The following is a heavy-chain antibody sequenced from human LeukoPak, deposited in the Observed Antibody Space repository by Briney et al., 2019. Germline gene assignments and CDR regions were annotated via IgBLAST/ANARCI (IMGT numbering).Heavy chain of an antibody. CDR3: ANDGGYDYSLDAFDF. CDR1: GFTFSSYA. J-gene: IGHJ3*01. V-gene: IGHV3-23*01. CDR2: ITGSGGRT. D-gene: IGHD5-12*01. Sequence: GGSLRLSCVVSGFTFSSYAMSWVRQAPGKGLEWVSAITGSGGRTYYADSVNGRFTISRDISKNTLSLQLSSLRAEDTALYYCANDGGYDYSLDAFDFWGQGTMVTVS.